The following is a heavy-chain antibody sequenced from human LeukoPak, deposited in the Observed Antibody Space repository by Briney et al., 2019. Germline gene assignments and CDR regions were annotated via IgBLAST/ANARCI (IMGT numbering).Heavy chain of an antibody. J-gene: IGHJ5*02. CDR3: AKIPLFGWFDP. V-gene: IGHV3-23*01. Sequence: GGSLRLSCAASGFTFISYAMSWVRQAPGKGPEWVSAISGSGGSTYYADSVKGRFTISRDNSKNTLYLQMNSLRAEDTAVYYCAKIPLFGWFDPWGQGTLVTVSS. CDR1: GFTFISYA. D-gene: IGHD3-10*01. CDR2: ISGSGGST.